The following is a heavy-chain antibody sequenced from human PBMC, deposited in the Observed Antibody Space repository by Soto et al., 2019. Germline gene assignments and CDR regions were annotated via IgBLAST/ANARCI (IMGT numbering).Heavy chain of an antibody. V-gene: IGHV4-30-2*01. D-gene: IGHD3-10*01. CDR2: IYYSGST. J-gene: IGHJ6*02. CDR3: AVSGRAGLDV. Sequence: QLQLQESGSGLLKASQTLSLNCAVSGGSISRGGYSWSWIRQPPGRALEWIGYIYYSGSTYYSPSLESRVSMSMDESKNHFSLQLYSLTAADTAVYYCAVSGRAGLDVWGQGTTVIVSS. CDR1: GGSISRGGYS.